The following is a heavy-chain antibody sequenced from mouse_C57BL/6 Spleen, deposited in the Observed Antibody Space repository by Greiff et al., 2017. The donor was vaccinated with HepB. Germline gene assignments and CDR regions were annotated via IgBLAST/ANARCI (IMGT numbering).Heavy chain of an antibody. Sequence: EVKLMESGAELVKPGASVKLSCTASGFNIQDYYIHWVKQRTEQGLEWIGRIDPEDGETKYAPKFQDKATITADTSSNTAYLQLSSLTSEDTAVYYCTRSLIYYGTNYWGQGTTLTVSS. J-gene: IGHJ2*01. D-gene: IGHD1-1*01. CDR2: IDPEDGET. CDR1: GFNIQDYY. CDR3: TRSLIYYGTNY. V-gene: IGHV14-2*01.